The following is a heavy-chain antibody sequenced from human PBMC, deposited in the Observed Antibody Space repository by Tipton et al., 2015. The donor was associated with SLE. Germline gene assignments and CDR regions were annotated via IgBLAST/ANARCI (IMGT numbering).Heavy chain of an antibody. V-gene: IGHV4-4*02. J-gene: IGHJ3*02. CDR1: GLSMTTRPW. CDR3: ARTLDALDI. Sequence: TLSLTCSVAGLSMTTRPWWTWVRQPPGKGLEWVGEVHHTGGNNYNPSLRSRVTISMDTSKNQFSLKLTAVTAADTAVYYCARTLDALDIWGQGTMVTVSS. CDR2: VHHTGGN.